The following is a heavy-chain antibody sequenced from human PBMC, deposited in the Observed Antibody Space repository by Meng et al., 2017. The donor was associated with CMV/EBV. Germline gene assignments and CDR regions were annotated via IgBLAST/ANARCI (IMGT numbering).Heavy chain of an antibody. CDR1: GYSFTSYW. CDR2: IYPGDSDT. D-gene: IGHD6-6*01. CDR3: ASSSSYRRYYGMDV. Sequence: KVSCKGPGYSFTSYWIGWVRQMPGKGLEWMGIIYPGDSDTRYSASFQGQVTISADKSISTAYLQWGSLKASDTAMYYCASSSSYRRYYGMDVWGQGTTVTVSS. J-gene: IGHJ6*02. V-gene: IGHV5-51*01.